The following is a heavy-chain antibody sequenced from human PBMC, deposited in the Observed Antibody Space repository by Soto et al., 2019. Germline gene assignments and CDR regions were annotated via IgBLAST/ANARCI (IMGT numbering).Heavy chain of an antibody. Sequence: QVQLVQSGAEVKKPGSSVKVSCKASGGTFSSFTISWVRQAPGQGLEWMGGIIPIYGTANYAQKFQGRVTITADASTRTAYRELSSLRSEDTAVYYCAKDRRADWESYYYYAMDAWGQGTTVTVSS. D-gene: IGHD1-26*01. V-gene: IGHV1-69*01. J-gene: IGHJ6*02. CDR1: GGTFSSFT. CDR3: AKDRRADWESYYYYAMDA. CDR2: IIPIYGTA.